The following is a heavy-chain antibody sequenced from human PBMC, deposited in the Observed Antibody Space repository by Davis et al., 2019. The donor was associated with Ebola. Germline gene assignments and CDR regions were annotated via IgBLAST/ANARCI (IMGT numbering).Heavy chain of an antibody. Sequence: ASVKVSCKASGYTFTNYYMHWVRQAPGQGLEWMGMINPNDGRTIYAQKFQGRVTVTRDTSTSTVYMELSSLRSEDTAVYYCARDKRAAAGTNWFDPWGQGTLVTVSS. CDR3: ARDKRAAAGTNWFDP. V-gene: IGHV1-46*03. CDR2: INPNDGRT. J-gene: IGHJ5*02. D-gene: IGHD6-13*01. CDR1: GYTFTNYY.